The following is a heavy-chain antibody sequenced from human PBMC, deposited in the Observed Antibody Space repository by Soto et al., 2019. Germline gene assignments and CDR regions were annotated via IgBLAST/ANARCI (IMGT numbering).Heavy chain of an antibody. CDR2: ISGSGGST. V-gene: IGHV3-23*01. Sequence: GGSLRLSCGASGFAFSSSAMSWVRQAPGKGLEWVSAISGSGGSTYYADTVKGRFTVSRDNSKNTLYLQMNNLRAEDTAVYYCARSGYYYPLDFDHWGQGNLVTVSS. CDR3: ARSGYYYPLDFDH. CDR1: GFAFSSSA. J-gene: IGHJ4*02. D-gene: IGHD3-22*01.